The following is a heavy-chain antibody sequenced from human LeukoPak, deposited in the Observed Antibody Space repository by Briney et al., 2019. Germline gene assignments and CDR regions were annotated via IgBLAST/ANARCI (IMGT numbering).Heavy chain of an antibody. V-gene: IGHV3-30-3*01. J-gene: IGHJ3*01. D-gene: IGHD3-3*01. CDR1: GFTFSDYA. CDR3: ASDRSGYANDAFDF. Sequence: GGSLRLSCAASGFTFSDYAMHWVRQAPGKGLEWGAVLSYGGTNKSYADSVKGRFTISRDNSKNTMFLQMNSLRAEDTAVYHCASDRSGYANDAFDFWGQGTMATVSS. CDR2: LSYGGTNK.